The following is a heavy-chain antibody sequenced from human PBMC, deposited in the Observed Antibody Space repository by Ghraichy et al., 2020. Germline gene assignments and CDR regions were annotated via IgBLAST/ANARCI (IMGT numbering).Heavy chain of an antibody. D-gene: IGHD1-20*01. V-gene: IGHV4-59*01. CDR2: IYYTGTA. CDR1: GGFLTSYY. J-gene: IGHJ3*02. CDR3: ARDDLTGANALDI. Sequence: SQTLSLTCTVSGGFLTSYYWAWIRQPPGKEPEFIGYIYYTGTATYNPSLSGRVTISVDTSKNQFSLKLTSMTAADSAVYYCARDDLTGANALDIWGQGIVVNVPS.